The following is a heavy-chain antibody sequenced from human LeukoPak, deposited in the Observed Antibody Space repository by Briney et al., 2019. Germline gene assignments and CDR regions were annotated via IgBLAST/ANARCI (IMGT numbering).Heavy chain of an antibody. Sequence: GGSLRLSCAASGFTFSSYAMSWVRQAPGKGLEWVSATSGSGGSTYYADSVKGRFTISRDNSKNTLCLQMNSLRAEDTAVYYCARAYSSGWYSYWGQGTLVTVSS. D-gene: IGHD6-19*01. J-gene: IGHJ4*02. CDR2: TSGSGGST. CDR1: GFTFSSYA. V-gene: IGHV3-23*01. CDR3: ARAYSSGWYSY.